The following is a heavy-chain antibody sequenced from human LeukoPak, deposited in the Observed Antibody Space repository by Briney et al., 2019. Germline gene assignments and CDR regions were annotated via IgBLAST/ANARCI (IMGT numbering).Heavy chain of an antibody. Sequence: GGSLRLSCAASGFTFSSSAMSWVRQAPGKGLAWVSTISGSGGGTYYADSVKGRFTISRDNSKNTLYLQMNSLRAEDTAVFYCAKLFYSSGMYHFDYWGQGTLVTVSS. CDR2: ISGSGGGT. J-gene: IGHJ4*02. V-gene: IGHV3-23*01. CDR3: AKLFYSSGMYHFDY. D-gene: IGHD3-10*01. CDR1: GFTFSSSA.